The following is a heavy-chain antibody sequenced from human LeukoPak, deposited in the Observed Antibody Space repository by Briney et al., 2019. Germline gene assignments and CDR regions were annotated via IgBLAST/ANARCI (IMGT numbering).Heavy chain of an antibody. CDR1: GFTFGDYA. CDR2: IRSKAYGGTT. J-gene: IGHJ4*02. Sequence: PGGSLRLSCTASGFTFGDYAMSWFRQAPGKGLEWVSFIRSKAYGGTTEYAASVKGSFTISRDDSKSIAYLQMNSLKTEDTAVYYCTRLDYSAARIDYWGQGTLVTVSS. V-gene: IGHV3-49*03. CDR3: TRLDYSAARIDY. D-gene: IGHD2-2*03.